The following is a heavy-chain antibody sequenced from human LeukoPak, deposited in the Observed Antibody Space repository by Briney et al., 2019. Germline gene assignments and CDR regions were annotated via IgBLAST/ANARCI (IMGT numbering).Heavy chain of an antibody. Sequence: GGSLRLSCAASGFIFSDYYMSWVRQAPGKGLEWVSGINWNGGSTVYADSVKGRFTISRDNAKNSLYLQMNSLRAEDTALYYCARGGITIFGVVSYMDVWGKGTTVTVSS. CDR2: INWNGGST. V-gene: IGHV3-20*04. J-gene: IGHJ6*03. CDR3: ARGGITIFGVVSYMDV. D-gene: IGHD3-3*01. CDR1: GFIFSDYY.